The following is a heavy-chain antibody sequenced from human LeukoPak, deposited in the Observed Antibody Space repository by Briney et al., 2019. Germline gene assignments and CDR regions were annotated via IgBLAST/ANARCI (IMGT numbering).Heavy chain of an antibody. CDR3: ARALGPAGYRWWFDP. J-gene: IGHJ5*02. CDR1: GYTFTNYD. CDR2: MNPNSGNT. Sequence: ASVKVSCKASGYTFTNYDINWVRQATGQGLEWMGWMNPNSGNTGYAQKFQGRVTITRNPSISTAYMEMSSLRYEDTAVYYCARALGPAGYRWWFDPWGQGTLVTVSS. D-gene: IGHD2-2*01. V-gene: IGHV1-8*03.